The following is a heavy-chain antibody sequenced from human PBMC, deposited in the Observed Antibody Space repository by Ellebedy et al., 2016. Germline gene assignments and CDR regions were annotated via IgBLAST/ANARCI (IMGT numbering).Heavy chain of an antibody. J-gene: IGHJ4*02. CDR3: GAGGGWLSDY. Sequence: GGSLRLSCAVSGFTFSSHWMSWVRQAPGKGLEWVANINERGSAQNYVGSVKGRFTISRDNAKNSLYLQMNSLRVEDTAVYYCGAGGGWLSDYWGQGTLVTVSS. D-gene: IGHD6-19*01. V-gene: IGHV3-7*01. CDR1: GFTFSSHW. CDR2: INERGSAQ.